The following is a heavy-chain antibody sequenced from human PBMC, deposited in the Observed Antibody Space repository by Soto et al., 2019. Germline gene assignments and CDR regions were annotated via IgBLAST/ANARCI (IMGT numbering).Heavy chain of an antibody. CDR3: AKGLLEEYSSSSGAFDI. V-gene: IGHV3-9*01. CDR2: ISWNSGSI. CDR1: GFTFDDYA. D-gene: IGHD6-6*01. J-gene: IGHJ3*02. Sequence: GGSLRLSCAASGFTFDDYAMHWVRQAPGKGLEWVSGISWNSGSIGYADSVKGRFTISRNNAKNSLYLQMNSLRAEDTALYYCAKGLLEEYSSSSGAFDIWGQGTMVTVSS.